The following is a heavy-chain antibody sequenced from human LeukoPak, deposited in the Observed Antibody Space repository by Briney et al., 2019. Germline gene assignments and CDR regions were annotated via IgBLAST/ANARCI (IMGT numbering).Heavy chain of an antibody. CDR2: ISGSSGNT. V-gene: IGHV3-23*01. D-gene: IGHD3-22*01. Sequence: GGSLRLSCAASGFTFSSSAMSWVRQAPGKGLEWVSAISGSSGNTHYADSVKGRFTISRDNSKNTLYLQMNSLRAEDTAVYYCAKIPKTYYYDSSGYYDFDYWGQGTLVTVSS. CDR1: GFTFSSSA. CDR3: AKIPKTYYYDSSGYYDFDY. J-gene: IGHJ4*02.